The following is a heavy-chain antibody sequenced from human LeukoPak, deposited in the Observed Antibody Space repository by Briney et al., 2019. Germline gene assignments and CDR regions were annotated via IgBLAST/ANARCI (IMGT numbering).Heavy chain of an antibody. CDR1: TFTFSSYA. J-gene: IGHJ3*02. Sequence: PWRSLRLSCAASTFTFSSYAMHRVRQAPGKGLEWVTVISSDGSNKYYADSVKGRFTISRDNSKNTLDLQMNSLRAEDTAVYYCARGPSARFFGVAKGAFDIWGQGTMVTVSS. D-gene: IGHD3-3*01. V-gene: IGHV3-30*04. CDR3: ARGPSARFFGVAKGAFDI. CDR2: ISSDGSNK.